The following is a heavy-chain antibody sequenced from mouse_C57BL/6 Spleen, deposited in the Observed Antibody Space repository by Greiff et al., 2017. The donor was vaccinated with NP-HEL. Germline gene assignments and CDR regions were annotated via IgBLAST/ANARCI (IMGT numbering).Heavy chain of an antibody. D-gene: IGHD2-10*01. CDR1: GYTFTSYW. CDR2: IDPSDSET. J-gene: IGHJ4*01. CDR3: ARGIAYPYAMDY. V-gene: IGHV1-52*01. Sequence: QVQLKQPGAELVRPGSSVKLSCKASGYTFTSYWMHWVKQRPIQGLEWIGNIDPSDSETHYNQKFKDKATLTVDKSSSTAYMQLSSLTSEDSAVYYCARGIAYPYAMDYWGQGTSVTVSS.